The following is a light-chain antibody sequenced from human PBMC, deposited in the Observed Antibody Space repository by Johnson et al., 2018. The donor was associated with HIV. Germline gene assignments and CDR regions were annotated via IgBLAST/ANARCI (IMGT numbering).Light chain of an antibody. CDR2: ENN. Sequence: QSVLTQPPSVSAAPGQKVTISCSGNTSNIGSNSVSWYQHLPGTAPKLLIYENNQRTSGIPDRFSGSKSATSATLGITGLQTGDEADYYCGTWDSSLSVYVFGSGPKVTVL. J-gene: IGLJ1*01. CDR1: TSNIGSNS. V-gene: IGLV1-51*02. CDR3: GTWDSSLSVYV.